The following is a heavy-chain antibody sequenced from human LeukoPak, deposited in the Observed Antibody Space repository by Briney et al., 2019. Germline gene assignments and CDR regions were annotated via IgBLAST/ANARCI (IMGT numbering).Heavy chain of an antibody. V-gene: IGHV1-18*01. D-gene: IGHD3-16*01. CDR1: GYTFTNYR. J-gene: IGHJ4*02. CDR3: ARDVRLVPYYFDY. CDR2: ISAYNGNT. Sequence: ASVKVSCKASGYTFTNYRISSVRQAPGQGLEWMGWISAYNGNTNYAQKLQGRVTMTTDTSTSTAYMELRSLRSDDTAVYYCARDVRLVPYYFDYWGQGTLVTVSS.